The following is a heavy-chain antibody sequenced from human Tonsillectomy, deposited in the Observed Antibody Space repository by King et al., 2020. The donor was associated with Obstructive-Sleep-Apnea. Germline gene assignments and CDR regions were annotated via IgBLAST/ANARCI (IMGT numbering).Heavy chain of an antibody. V-gene: IGHV6-1*01. CDR3: ARYIVSPRDNGRWYFYYAFDV. D-gene: IGHD4-17*01. CDR1: GDSVSSNNAV. Sequence: QVQLQQSGPGLVKPSQTLSLTCAISGDSVSSNNAVWSWIRQSPSRGLEWLGRTYYRSKWYHDYAVSVKSRITINPDTSENQFSLQLNSVTPEDTAVYYCARYIVSPRDNGRWYFYYAFDVWGQGTTVTVSS. J-gene: IGHJ6*02. CDR2: TYYRSKWYH.